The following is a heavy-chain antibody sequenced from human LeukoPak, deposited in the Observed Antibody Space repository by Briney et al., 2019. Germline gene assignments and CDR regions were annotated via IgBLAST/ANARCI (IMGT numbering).Heavy chain of an antibody. Sequence: GGTLRLSCAASGFIFSDYGMSWVRQAPGKGLEWVSAISSSTLKIYYADSVKGRFTISRDNSKNSLYLQMNSLRAEDTAVYYCAREQIGVYYGSGSYLDYWGQGTLVTVSS. D-gene: IGHD3-10*01. J-gene: IGHJ4*02. CDR3: AREQIGVYYGSGSYLDY. CDR2: ISSSTLKI. V-gene: IGHV3-21*01. CDR1: GFIFSDYG.